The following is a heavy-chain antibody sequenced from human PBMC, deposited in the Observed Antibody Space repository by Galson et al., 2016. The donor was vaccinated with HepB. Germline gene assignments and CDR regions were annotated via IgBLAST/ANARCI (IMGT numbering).Heavy chain of an antibody. V-gene: IGHV3-23*01. CDR3: AKCPPGTRGSLDS. J-gene: IGHJ4*02. CDR1: GFTFNSYA. Sequence: LRLSCAGSGFTFNSYAMNWVRQAPGKGLGWISLISDNGHATYYADPVRGRFSIARDNSKNTLYLQMNSLRADDTAVYYCAKCPPGTRGSLDSWGQGTLVTVSS. CDR2: ISDNGHAT. D-gene: IGHD1-14*01.